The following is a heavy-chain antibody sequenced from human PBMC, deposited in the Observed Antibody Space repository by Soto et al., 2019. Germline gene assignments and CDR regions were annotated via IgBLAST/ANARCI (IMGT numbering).Heavy chain of an antibody. CDR2: INSDGSST. CDR3: APLDYGDYHFPRYNWFDP. V-gene: IGHV3-74*01. D-gene: IGHD4-17*01. CDR1: GFTFSSYW. J-gene: IGHJ5*02. Sequence: EVQLVESGGGLVQPGWSLRLSCAASGFTFSSYWMHWVRQAPGKGLVWVSRINSDGSSTSYADSVKGRFTISRDNAKNTLYLHMNSLRAEDTAVYYCAPLDYGDYHFPRYNWFDPWGQGTLVTVSS.